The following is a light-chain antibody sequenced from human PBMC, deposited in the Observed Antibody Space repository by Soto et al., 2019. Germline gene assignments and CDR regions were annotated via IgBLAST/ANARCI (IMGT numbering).Light chain of an antibody. CDR2: GAS. J-gene: IGKJ1*01. CDR3: QQYNNWPLT. V-gene: IGKV3-15*01. Sequence: EIVMTQSPATLSVSPGERATLSCRASQSVSSNLAWYQQKPGQAPRLLIYGASTRATGIPARFSGSGSGIEFTLTISSLQSEDFAVYYCQQYNNWPLTFGQGTKVDI. CDR1: QSVSSN.